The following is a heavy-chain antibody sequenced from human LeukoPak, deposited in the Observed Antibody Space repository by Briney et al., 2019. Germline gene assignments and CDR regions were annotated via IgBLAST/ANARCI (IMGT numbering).Heavy chain of an antibody. J-gene: IGHJ4*02. V-gene: IGHV4-34*01. Sequence: SETLSLTCAVYGGSFSGYYWSWIRQPPGKGLEWIGEINHSGSTNYNPSLKSRVTISVDTSKNQFSLKLSSVTAADTAVYYCARARSSSSWYPRYYFDYWGQGTLVTVSS. D-gene: IGHD6-13*01. CDR3: ARARSSSSWYPRYYFDY. CDR2: INHSGST. CDR1: GGSFSGYY.